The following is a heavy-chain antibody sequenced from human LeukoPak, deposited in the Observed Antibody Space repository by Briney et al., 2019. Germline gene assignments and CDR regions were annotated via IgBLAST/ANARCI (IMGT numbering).Heavy chain of an antibody. Sequence: PGGSLRLSCAASGFTFSNSAMSWVRQAPGKGLQWVSAISGSGDSTYYADSVKGRFTISRDNSQNTVFLQMNSLRAEDTAVYYCANGRGPNTGPTLDYWGQGALVTVSS. CDR1: GFTFSNSA. V-gene: IGHV3-23*01. CDR3: ANGRGPNTGPTLDY. D-gene: IGHD2-15*01. J-gene: IGHJ4*02. CDR2: ISGSGDST.